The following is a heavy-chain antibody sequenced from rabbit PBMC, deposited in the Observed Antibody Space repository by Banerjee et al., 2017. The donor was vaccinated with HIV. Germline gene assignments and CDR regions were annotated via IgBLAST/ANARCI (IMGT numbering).Heavy chain of an antibody. D-gene: IGHD1-1*01. J-gene: IGHJ2*01. CDR1: GFSLNSGYD. CDR2: IYAGSSDST. Sequence: QEQLVESGGGLVQPGASLTLTCKASGFSLNSGYDMCWVRQAPGKGLEWIASIYAGSSDSTYSAPWAKGRFTISKTSSTTVTLQMTSLTAADTATYFCARNYVNAFDPRGPGTLVTVS. CDR3: ARNYVNAFDP. V-gene: IGHV1S45*01.